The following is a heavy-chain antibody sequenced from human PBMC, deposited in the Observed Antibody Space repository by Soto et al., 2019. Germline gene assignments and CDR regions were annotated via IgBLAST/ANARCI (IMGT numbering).Heavy chain of an antibody. J-gene: IGHJ4*02. CDR1: GFTFSSYS. D-gene: IGHD3-9*01. CDR3: ARAPLRYFDWLLSPFDY. V-gene: IGHV3-21*01. CDR2: IGTSSSYI. Sequence: EVQLVESGGGLVKPGGSLRLSCSASGFTFSSYSMNWVRQAPGKGLEWVSSIGTSSSYIYYADSVKGRFTISRDNAKNXRYLQMNSLRVEDMAVYYCARAPLRYFDWLLSPFDYWGQGTLVTVSS.